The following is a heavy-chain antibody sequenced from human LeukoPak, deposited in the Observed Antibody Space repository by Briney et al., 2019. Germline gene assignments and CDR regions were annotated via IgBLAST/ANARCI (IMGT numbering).Heavy chain of an antibody. CDR1: GSTFTSYG. D-gene: IGHD6-19*01. J-gene: IGHJ3*02. CDR3: ARDIETIAVAGMNAFDI. Sequence: ASVKVSCKASGSTFTSYGISWVRQAPGQGLEWMGWISAYNDYTNYAQKLQGRVTMTTDTSTSTAYMELRSLRSDDTVVYYCARDIETIAVAGMNAFDIWGQGTMVTVSS. CDR2: ISAYNDYT. V-gene: IGHV1-18*01.